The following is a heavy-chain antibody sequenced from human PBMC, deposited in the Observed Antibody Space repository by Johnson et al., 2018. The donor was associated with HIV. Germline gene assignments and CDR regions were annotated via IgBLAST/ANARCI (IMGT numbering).Heavy chain of an antibody. V-gene: IGHV3-20*01. J-gene: IGHJ3*02. CDR3: ARDKAGSSWYTAFDI. CDR2: INWNGGST. D-gene: IGHD6-13*01. CDR1: GFTFDDNG. Sequence: VQLVESGGGLVKPGGSLRLSCAASGFTFDDNGMSWVRQAPGKGLEWVSGINWNGGSTSYADSVKGRFTISRDHVKNSLYLQMNSVRAEYTAVYHCARDKAGSSWYTAFDIWGQGTMVTVSS.